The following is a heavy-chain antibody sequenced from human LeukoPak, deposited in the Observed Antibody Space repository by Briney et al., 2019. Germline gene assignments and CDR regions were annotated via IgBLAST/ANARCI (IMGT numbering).Heavy chain of an antibody. Sequence: GGSLRLSCAASGFTFSSYGMHWVRQAPGKGLEWVAVIWYDGSNKYYADSVKGRFTISRDNSKNTLYLQMNSLRAKDTAVYYCARDFAAYCSGGSCYSPYFDYWGQGTLVTVSS. D-gene: IGHD2-15*01. CDR3: ARDFAAYCSGGSCYSPYFDY. J-gene: IGHJ4*02. CDR1: GFTFSSYG. V-gene: IGHV3-33*01. CDR2: IWYDGSNK.